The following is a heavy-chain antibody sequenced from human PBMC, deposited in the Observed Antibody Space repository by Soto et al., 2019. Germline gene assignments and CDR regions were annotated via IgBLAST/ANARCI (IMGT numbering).Heavy chain of an antibody. Sequence: GGSLRLSCAASGFTFSAYSMNWVRQAPGKGLEWVSYIISSSSTIYYADSVKGRFTISRDNAKNSVYLQMNSLRSEDTAVYYCARWPSITIFGVVITGNYYGMYVWGQGNTVTVS. D-gene: IGHD3-3*01. V-gene: IGHV3-48*01. CDR3: ARWPSITIFGVVITGNYYGMYV. CDR2: IISSSSTI. J-gene: IGHJ6*02. CDR1: GFTFSAYS.